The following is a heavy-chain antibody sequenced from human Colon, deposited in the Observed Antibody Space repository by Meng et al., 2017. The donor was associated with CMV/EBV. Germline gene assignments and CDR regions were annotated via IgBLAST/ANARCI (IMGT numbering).Heavy chain of an antibody. D-gene: IGHD6-6*01. CDR3: AKHIRQLIKYYFYGMNV. CDR1: GFTFDDYA. CDR2: ISWNGGRV. J-gene: IGHJ6*02. Sequence: GGSLRLSCAASGFTFDDYAMHWVRQGPGKGLEWVAGISWNGGRVGYADSVKGRFTISRDNSKNTLYLQMNSLRPEDTAVYYCAKHIRQLIKYYFYGMNVWGQGTTVTVSS. V-gene: IGHV3-9*01.